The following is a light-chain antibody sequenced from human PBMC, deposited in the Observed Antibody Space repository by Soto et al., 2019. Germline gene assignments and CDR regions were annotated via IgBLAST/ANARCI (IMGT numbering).Light chain of an antibody. V-gene: IGKV1-27*01. CDR3: QKYSSAPLT. Sequence: DIQMTQSPSSLSASVGDRVTITCRASQGISNYLAWYQQQPGKVPKLLIYAASTLHSGVPSRFSVSGSGTDFTLTISSLQPEDGATYYCQKYSSAPLTFGGGTKVDIK. J-gene: IGKJ4*01. CDR2: AAS. CDR1: QGISNY.